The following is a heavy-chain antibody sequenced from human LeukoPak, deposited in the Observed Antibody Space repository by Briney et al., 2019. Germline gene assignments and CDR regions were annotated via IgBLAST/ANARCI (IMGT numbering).Heavy chain of an antibody. CDR3: ARPAVPYSSSWYYFDY. D-gene: IGHD6-13*01. J-gene: IGHJ4*02. CDR2: IYYSGTT. CDR1: AGSISSYY. Sequence: PSETLSLTCTVSAGSISSYYWSWIRQPPGKGLEWIGYIYYSGTTNYNPSLKSRVTISVDTSKNQFSLKLSSVTAADTAVYYCARPAVPYSSSWYYFDYWGQGTLVTVSS. V-gene: IGHV4-59*08.